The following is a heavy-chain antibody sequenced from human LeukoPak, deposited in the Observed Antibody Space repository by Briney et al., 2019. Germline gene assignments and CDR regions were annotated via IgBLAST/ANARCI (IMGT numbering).Heavy chain of an antibody. D-gene: IGHD5-12*01. CDR1: GFTFTTYR. CDR3: ARGASDFDY. V-gene: IGHV3-21*04. CDR2: ISSSSSYT. J-gene: IGHJ4*02. Sequence: GGSLRLSCAASGFTFTTYRMEWVRQAPGKGLEWVSSISSSSSYTNYADSVKGRFTISRDSAKNSLFLQMNSLRPEDTAVYYCARGASDFDYWGQGTLVTVFS.